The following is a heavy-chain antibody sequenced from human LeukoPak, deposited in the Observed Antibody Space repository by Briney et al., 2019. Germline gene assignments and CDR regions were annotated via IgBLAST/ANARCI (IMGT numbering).Heavy chain of an antibody. J-gene: IGHJ4*02. CDR3: ARDHEEYFDY. Sequence: SETLSLTCTVSGGSISSGGYYWSWIRQHPGKGLEWIGYIYYSGSTYYNPSLKSRVTISVDTSKNQFSLKLSSVTAADTAVYYCARDHEEYFDYWGQGTLVTVPS. V-gene: IGHV4-31*03. CDR2: IYYSGST. D-gene: IGHD2/OR15-2a*01. CDR1: GGSISSGGYY.